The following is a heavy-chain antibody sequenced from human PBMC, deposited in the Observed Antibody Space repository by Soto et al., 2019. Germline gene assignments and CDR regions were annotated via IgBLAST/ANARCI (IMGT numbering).Heavy chain of an antibody. Sequence: QLHLVQSGAVVKKPGASVTVSCSASGYPVTAYYMHWVRQAPGRGLEWMGGINPATGAAKYTQTFQGRVTMTSDTPTSTVFMELSGLTSEDTAVFFCARGGGVGVAGSAAFDMWGQGTLVTVSS. CDR2: INPATGAA. CDR3: ARGGGVGVAGSAAFDM. CDR1: GYPVTAYY. D-gene: IGHD3-3*01. J-gene: IGHJ3*02. V-gene: IGHV1-2*02.